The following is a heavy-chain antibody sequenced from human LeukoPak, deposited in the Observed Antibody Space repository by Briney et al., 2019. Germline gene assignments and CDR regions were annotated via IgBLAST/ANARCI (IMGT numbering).Heavy chain of an antibody. J-gene: IGHJ4*02. CDR3: AKESALRYYFDY. CDR1: GFTSSDYW. V-gene: IGHV3-7*03. CDR2: IRQDDSEK. Sequence: GGSLRLSCSASGFTSSDYWMIWVRQAPGKGLEWVGNIRQDDSEKNYVDSVKGRFTISRDNRKNSLYLQMNSLRAEDTALYYCAKESALRYYFDYWGQGTLVTVSS.